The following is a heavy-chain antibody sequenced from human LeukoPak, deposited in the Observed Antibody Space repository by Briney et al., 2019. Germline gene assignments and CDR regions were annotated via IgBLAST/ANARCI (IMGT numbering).Heavy chain of an antibody. Sequence: TGGSLRLSCAASGFTFSSNDMHWVRQATGRGLEWVSGIGTVGDTYYAGSVKGRFTISRDNAKNSLYLQMNSLRAEDTAVYYCAELGITMIGGVWGKGTTVTISS. V-gene: IGHV3-13*01. CDR2: IGTVGDT. J-gene: IGHJ6*04. CDR1: GFTFSSND. CDR3: AELGITMIGGV. D-gene: IGHD3-10*02.